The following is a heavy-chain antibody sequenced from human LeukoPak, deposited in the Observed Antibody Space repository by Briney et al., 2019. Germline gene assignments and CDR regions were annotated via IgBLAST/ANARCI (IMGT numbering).Heavy chain of an antibody. J-gene: IGHJ6*03. D-gene: IGHD3-22*01. Sequence: SETLSLTCTVSGGSISSYYWSWIRQPAGKGLEWIGRIYTSGSTNYNPSLKSRVTMSVDTSKNQFSLKLSSVTAADTAVYYCARATYYYDSSGSVYYYMDVWGKGTTVTVSS. V-gene: IGHV4-4*07. CDR1: GGSISSYY. CDR3: ARATYYYDSSGSVYYYMDV. CDR2: IYTSGST.